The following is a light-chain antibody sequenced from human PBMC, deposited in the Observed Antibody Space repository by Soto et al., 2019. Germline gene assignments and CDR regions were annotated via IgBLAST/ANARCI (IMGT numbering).Light chain of an antibody. CDR2: GVT. CDR3: SSFTTSYFHV. V-gene: IGLV2-14*01. Sequence: QSVQSHPASVSGSPGHSITISCTGSGSDIGAYNYVSWYQQHPGKAPKLLIHGVTRRPSGVSSRFSASKSAYTASLTISGLQAEEEANYYCSSFTTSYFHVFGPGTKVTVL. CDR1: GSDIGAYNY. J-gene: IGLJ1*01.